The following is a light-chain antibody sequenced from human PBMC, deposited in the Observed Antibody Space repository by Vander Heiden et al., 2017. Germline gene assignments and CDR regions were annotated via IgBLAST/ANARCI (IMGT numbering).Light chain of an antibody. CDR1: QSISSY. J-gene: IGKJ4*01. CDR2: AAS. V-gene: IGKV1-39*01. CDR3: QQSDSTLDT. Sequence: DIQMTQSPSSLSASVGDRVTITFRASQSISSYLNWHQQKPGKAPKLLIYAASSLQSGVPSRFSGRGSGTDFTLTISMLQPEDFATYYCQQSDSTLDTFGGGTKVEIK.